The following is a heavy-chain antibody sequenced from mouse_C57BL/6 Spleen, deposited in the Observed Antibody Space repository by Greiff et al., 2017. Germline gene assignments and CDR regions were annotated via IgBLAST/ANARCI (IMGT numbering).Heavy chain of an antibody. CDR3: TRSGNYYGSSRYFDV. CDR2: IDPETGGT. V-gene: IGHV1-15*01. CDR1: GYTFTDYE. J-gene: IGHJ1*03. D-gene: IGHD1-1*01. Sequence: QVQLQESGAELVRPGASVTLSCKASGYTFTDYEMHRVKQTPVHGLEWIGAIDPETGGTAYNQKFKGKAILTADKSSSTAYMELRSLTSEDSAVYYGTRSGNYYGSSRYFDVWGTGTTVTVSS.